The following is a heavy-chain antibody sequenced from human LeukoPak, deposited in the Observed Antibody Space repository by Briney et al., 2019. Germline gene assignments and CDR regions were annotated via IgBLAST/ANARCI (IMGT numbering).Heavy chain of an antibody. V-gene: IGHV1-69*06. Sequence: SVKVSCKASGYTFTSYDINWVRQAPGQGLEWMGGIIPIFGTANYAQKFQGRVTITADKSTSTAYMELSSLRSEDTAVYYCARGRIAAAPDYWGQGTLVTVSS. D-gene: IGHD6-13*01. CDR3: ARGRIAAAPDY. CDR1: GYTFTSYD. J-gene: IGHJ4*02. CDR2: IIPIFGTA.